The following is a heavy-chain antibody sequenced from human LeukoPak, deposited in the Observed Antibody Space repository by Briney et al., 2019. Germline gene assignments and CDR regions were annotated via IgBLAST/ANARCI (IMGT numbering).Heavy chain of an antibody. Sequence: PGRSLRLSCAASGFTFDDYAMHWVRQAPGKGLEGVSGLTWNSGSINYADSVKGRFTISRDNAKNSVYLQLNSLSVEDTALYYCAKDRAGSYYDAFNIWGQGTMVTVSS. V-gene: IGHV3-9*01. J-gene: IGHJ3*02. CDR2: LTWNSGSI. CDR1: GFTFDDYA. D-gene: IGHD1-26*01. CDR3: AKDRAGSYYDAFNI.